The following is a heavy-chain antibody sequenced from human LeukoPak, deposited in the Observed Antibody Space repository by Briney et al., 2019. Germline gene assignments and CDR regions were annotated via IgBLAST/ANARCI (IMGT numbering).Heavy chain of an antibody. CDR3: AKKRDAFDI. V-gene: IGHV3-23*01. CDR2: LTDSGGTT. D-gene: IGHD5-24*01. J-gene: IGHJ3*02. Sequence: GGSLRLSCVASGFTFSSYPMGWVRQAPGKRPEWVSSLTDSGGTTYYVDSVKGRFTISRDNSKNTLYLHMNSLRAEDTAMYYCAKKRDAFDIWGQGTVVAVSS. CDR1: GFTFSSYP.